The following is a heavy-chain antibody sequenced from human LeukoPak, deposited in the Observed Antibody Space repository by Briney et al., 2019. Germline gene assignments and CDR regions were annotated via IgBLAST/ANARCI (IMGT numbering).Heavy chain of an antibody. J-gene: IGHJ4*02. D-gene: IGHD6-13*01. CDR2: MYYGGST. CDR3: ARHRGSSWYESFDY. CDR1: GGSISSYY. V-gene: IGHV4-59*08. Sequence: NPSETLSLTCTVSGGSISSYYWSWIRQPPGKGLEWIGSMYYGGSTNYNSSLKSRVTISVDTSGNQFSLKVTSVTAADTAVYYCARHRGSSWYESFDYWGQGILVTVSS.